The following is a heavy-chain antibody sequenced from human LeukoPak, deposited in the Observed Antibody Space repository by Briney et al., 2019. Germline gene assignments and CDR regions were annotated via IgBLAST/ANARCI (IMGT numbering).Heavy chain of an antibody. J-gene: IGHJ5*02. CDR1: GFTFSGYG. CDR2: ISYNGSNK. CDR3: ARGAPLVASSWFDP. V-gene: IGHV3-30*03. D-gene: IGHD5-12*01. Sequence: QTGGSLRLSCAASGFTFSGYGMHWVRQAPGEGLEWVAVISYNGSNKYYADSVKGRFTISRDNSKNTLYLQMNSLRAEDTAVYYCARGAPLVASSWFDPWGQGTLVSVSS.